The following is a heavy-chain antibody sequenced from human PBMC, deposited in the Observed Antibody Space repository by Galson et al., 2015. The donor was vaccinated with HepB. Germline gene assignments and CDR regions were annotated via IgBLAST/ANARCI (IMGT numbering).Heavy chain of an antibody. V-gene: IGHV3-7*03. CDR2: IKQNGNER. Sequence: SLRLSCAASGFTFSDFWMTWVRQAPGKGLEWVAQIKQNGNERHYVDSVKGRFIISRDNAKNSLYLEMSSLRAEDTGMYYCVRDVEERDFWRALNAFDIWGQGTMVTVSS. J-gene: IGHJ3*02. CDR1: GFTFSDFW. D-gene: IGHD3-3*01. CDR3: VRDVEERDFWRALNAFDI.